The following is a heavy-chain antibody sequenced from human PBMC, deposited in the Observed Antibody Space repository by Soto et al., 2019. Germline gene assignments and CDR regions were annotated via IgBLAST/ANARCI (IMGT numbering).Heavy chain of an antibody. Sequence: EVQLVESGGGLVQPGGSLRLSCTPSGFTFGNFAMSWVRQAPGKGLEWVSSISAGGATTYYADSVKGRVTMSRDNSKNTLSVQMISLRAEDSAVYYCAKDRGGTGWPFDHWGQGTLVTVSS. CDR3: AKDRGGTGWPFDH. J-gene: IGHJ4*02. CDR2: ISAGGATT. V-gene: IGHV3-23*04. D-gene: IGHD6-19*01. CDR1: GFTFGNFA.